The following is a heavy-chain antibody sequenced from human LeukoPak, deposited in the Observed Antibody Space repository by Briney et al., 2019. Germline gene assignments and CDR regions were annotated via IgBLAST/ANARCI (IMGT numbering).Heavy chain of an antibody. J-gene: IGHJ4*02. CDR1: GFTFSSYA. V-gene: IGHV3-23*01. Sequence: PGGSLRLSCAASGFTFSSYAMSWVRQAPGKGLEWVSAISGSGGSTYYADSVKGRFTIFRDNSKNTLYLQMNSLRAEDTAVYYCAKGPAGIVGATIWYFDYWGQGTLVTVSS. CDR3: AKGPAGIVGATIWYFDY. CDR2: ISGSGGST. D-gene: IGHD1-26*01.